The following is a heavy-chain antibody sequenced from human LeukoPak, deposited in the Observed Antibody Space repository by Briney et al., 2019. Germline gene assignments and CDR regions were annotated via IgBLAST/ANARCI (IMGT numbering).Heavy chain of an antibody. V-gene: IGHV4-4*02. CDR2: VYHSGLI. CDR3: ARRAVFGVVKFYYYYYMDV. J-gene: IGHJ6*03. D-gene: IGHD3-3*01. CDR1: GGSISSSNW. Sequence: SGTLSLTCAVSGGSISSSNWWSWVRQPPGKGLEWIGEVYHSGLINYSPSLKSRVTISVDKSKNQFSLKLSSVTAADTAVYYCARRAVFGVVKFYYYYYMDVWGKGTTVTVSS.